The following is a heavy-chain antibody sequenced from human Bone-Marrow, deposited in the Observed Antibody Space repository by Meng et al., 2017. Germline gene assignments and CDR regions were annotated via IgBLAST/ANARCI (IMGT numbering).Heavy chain of an antibody. CDR1: GFTFSSYG. V-gene: IGHV3-33*06. CDR3: AKYGSSWYWFDP. Sequence: GESLKISCAASGFTFSSYGMHWVRQAPGKGLEWVAVIWYDGSNKYYADSVKGRFTISRDNSKNTLYLQMNSLRAEDTAVYYCAKYGSSWYWFDPWGQGTLVTVSS. D-gene: IGHD6-13*01. J-gene: IGHJ5*02. CDR2: IWYDGSNK.